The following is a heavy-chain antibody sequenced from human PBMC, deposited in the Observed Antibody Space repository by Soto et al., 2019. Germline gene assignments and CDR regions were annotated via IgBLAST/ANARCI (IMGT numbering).Heavy chain of an antibody. CDR2: ISSTSSTI. CDR1: GFTFSSYN. CDR3: ARDSPLLLWFGELSGPDDY. D-gene: IGHD3-10*01. Sequence: EVQLVESGGGLVQPGGSLRLSCTASGFTFSSYNMNWVRQAPGKGLEWVSYISSTSSTIYYADSVKGRFTISRDNGKNSLYLEMNSLRAEDTAVYYCARDSPLLLWFGELSGPDDYWGQGTLVTVSS. J-gene: IGHJ4*02. V-gene: IGHV3-48*01.